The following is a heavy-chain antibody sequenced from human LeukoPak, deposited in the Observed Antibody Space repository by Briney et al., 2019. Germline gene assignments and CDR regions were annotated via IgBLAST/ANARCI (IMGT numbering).Heavy chain of an antibody. J-gene: IGHJ4*02. CDR1: GFTFSSYA. CDR2: IQYDGSYK. V-gene: IGHV3-30*02. Sequence: GGSLRLSCAASGFTFSSYAMSWVRQAPGKGLEWVAFIQYDGSYKYYAESVKDRFTISRDDSKNTLYLQMNSLRAEDTAVYYCANANYWGQGTLVTVSS. CDR3: ANANY.